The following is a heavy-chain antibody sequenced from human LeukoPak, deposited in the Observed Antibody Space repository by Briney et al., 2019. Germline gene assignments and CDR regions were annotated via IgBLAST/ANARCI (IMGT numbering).Heavy chain of an antibody. Sequence: ASVTVSCKASGYTFTNYGISWVREAPGQGLEWMGWIKPYNGNTKYVQRLQGGVTMTTDTSTSTAYMELTSLRSDDTAVYYCAREDLVTGTTIPFFDYWGQGTLVTVSS. CDR2: IKPYNGNT. CDR1: GYTFTNYG. CDR3: AREDLVTGTTIPFFDY. V-gene: IGHV1-18*01. D-gene: IGHD1-1*01. J-gene: IGHJ4*02.